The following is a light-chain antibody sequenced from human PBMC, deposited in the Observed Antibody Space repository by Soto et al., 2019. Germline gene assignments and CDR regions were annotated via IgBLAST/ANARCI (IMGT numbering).Light chain of an antibody. Sequence: QSALTQPASVSGSPGQSITISCFGASSDVGPYKLVAWYQQHPDKAPKLIIHEGTKRPSGVSSRFSGSQSGTTASLTISGLQAEDEADYYCCSYAASDLIFGGGTKLTVL. J-gene: IGLJ2*01. V-gene: IGLV2-23*01. CDR2: EGT. CDR1: SSDVGPYKL. CDR3: CSYAASDLI.